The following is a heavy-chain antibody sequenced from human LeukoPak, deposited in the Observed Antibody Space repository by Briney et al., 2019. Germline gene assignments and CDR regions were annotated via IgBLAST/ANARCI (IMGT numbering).Heavy chain of an antibody. D-gene: IGHD5-18*01. CDR3: ARDGSGGYRNRGVFDI. V-gene: IGHV3-53*01. J-gene: IGHJ3*02. Sequence: GGSLRLSCAASGFTFSNAWMSWVRQAPGKGLEWVSVLYSGGGTYYADSVKGRFTISSDNSKNTLYLQMNNLRVEDTAVYYCARDGSGGYRNRGVFDIWGQGTMVAVSS. CDR2: LYSGGGT. CDR1: GFTFSNAW.